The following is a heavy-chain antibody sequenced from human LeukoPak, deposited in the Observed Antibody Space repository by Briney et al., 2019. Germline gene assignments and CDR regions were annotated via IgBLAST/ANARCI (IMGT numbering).Heavy chain of an antibody. V-gene: IGHV1-69*04. CDR1: GGTFSSYA. CDR3: ARTVGAPRAFDV. Sequence: SVKVSCTASGGTFSSYAISWVRQAPGQGLEWMGRIIPILGIANYAQKFQGRVTITADKSTSTAYMELSSMRSDDTAVYYCARTVGAPRAFDVWGQGTMVTVSS. CDR2: IIPILGIA. J-gene: IGHJ3*01. D-gene: IGHD1-26*01.